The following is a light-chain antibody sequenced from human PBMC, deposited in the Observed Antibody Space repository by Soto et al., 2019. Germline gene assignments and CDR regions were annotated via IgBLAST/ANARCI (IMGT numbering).Light chain of an antibody. CDR1: SGSIASNY. Sequence: NFMLTQPHSVSESPGKTVIISCTRSSGSIASNYVQWYQQRPGSSPTTVIHEDNQRPSGVPDRFSGSIDSSSNSASLTISGVETEDEADYYCQSYDATNQVFGGGTKLTVL. CDR3: QSYDATNQV. CDR2: EDN. J-gene: IGLJ3*02. V-gene: IGLV6-57*01.